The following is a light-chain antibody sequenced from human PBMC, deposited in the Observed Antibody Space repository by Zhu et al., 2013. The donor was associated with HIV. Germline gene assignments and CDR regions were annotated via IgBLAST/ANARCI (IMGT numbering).Light chain of an antibody. CDR1: QSVNSNF. CDR2: GAS. CDR3: QHYASSQWT. J-gene: IGKJ1*01. Sequence: DIVLTQSPGTLSLSPGERATLSCRASQSVNSNFLAWYQQKRGQAPRLLIHGASTRATGIADRFSGSGSGTDFTLTISRLEPEDFAVYYCQHYASSQWTFGQGTKVEIK. V-gene: IGKV3-20*01.